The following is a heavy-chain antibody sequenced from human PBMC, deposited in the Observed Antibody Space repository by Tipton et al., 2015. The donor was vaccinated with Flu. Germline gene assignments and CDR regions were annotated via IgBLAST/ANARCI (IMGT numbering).Heavy chain of an antibody. CDR3: ARVTGASTAYGLDV. D-gene: IGHD3-10*01. CDR1: GFTVSSNY. CDR2: TYSGDRT. Sequence: SLRLSCAASGFTVSSNYMSWVRQAPGKGLEWVSVTYSGDRTYSADSVKGRLTISRDNSKNTIYLQMNSLRVEDTAVYYCARVTGASTAYGLDVWGQGTTVTVSS. V-gene: IGHV3-53*01. J-gene: IGHJ6*02.